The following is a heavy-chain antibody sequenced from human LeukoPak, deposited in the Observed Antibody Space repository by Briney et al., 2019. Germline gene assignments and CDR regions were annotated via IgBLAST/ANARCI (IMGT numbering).Heavy chain of an antibody. D-gene: IGHD6-19*01. CDR1: GYTFTGYY. V-gene: IGHV1-2*02. CDR3: ARVTRKWLVLDYFDY. Sequence: ASVKVSCKASGYTFTGYYMHWVRQAPGQGLEWMGWINPNSGGTNYAQKFQGRVTMTRDTSISTAYMELSRLRSDDTAVYYCARVTRKWLVLDYFDYWGQGTLVTVSS. J-gene: IGHJ4*02. CDR2: INPNSGGT.